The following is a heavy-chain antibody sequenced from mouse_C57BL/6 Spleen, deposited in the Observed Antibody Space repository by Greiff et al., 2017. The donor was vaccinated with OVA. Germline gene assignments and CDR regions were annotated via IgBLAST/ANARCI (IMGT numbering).Heavy chain of an antibody. CDR3: ARKGDDCYYTWFAY. D-gene: IGHD2-3*01. J-gene: IGHJ3*01. V-gene: IGHV1-47*01. CDR1: GYTFTTYP. Sequence: VQLKESGAELVKPGASVKMSCKASGYTFTTYPIEWMKQNHGKSLEWIGNFHPYNDDTKYNEKFKGKATLTVENSYSTVNLELSRLTSDDSAVEYCARKGDDCYYTWFAYWGQGTLVTVSA. CDR2: FHPYNDDT.